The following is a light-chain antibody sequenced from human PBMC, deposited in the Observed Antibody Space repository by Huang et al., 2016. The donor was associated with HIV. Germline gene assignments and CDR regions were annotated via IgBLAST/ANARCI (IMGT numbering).Light chain of an antibody. CDR1: QSISDY. CDR3: QQSYSTPRT. J-gene: IGKJ1*01. CDR2: AAS. Sequence: DIQMTQSPSSLSASVGDRVTITCRASQSISDYLNWYLQKPGKAPKLLIYAASSLQSGDPSRFSGSGSGTDFTLTISSLQPEDFATYYCQQSYSTPRTFGQGTKVEMK. V-gene: IGKV1-39*01.